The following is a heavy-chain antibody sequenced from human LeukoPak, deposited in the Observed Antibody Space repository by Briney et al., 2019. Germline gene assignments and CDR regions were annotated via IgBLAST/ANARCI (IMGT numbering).Heavy chain of an antibody. CDR2: IYTSGST. D-gene: IGHD6-13*01. J-gene: IGHJ5*02. Sequence: SETLSLTCTVSGGSISSYYWSWIRQPAGKGLEWIGRIYTSGSTNYNPSLKSRVTISVDTSKNQFSLKLSSVTAADTAVYYCARSASSLNWFDPWGQGTLVTVSS. CDR1: GGSISSYY. CDR3: ARSASSLNWFDP. V-gene: IGHV4-4*07.